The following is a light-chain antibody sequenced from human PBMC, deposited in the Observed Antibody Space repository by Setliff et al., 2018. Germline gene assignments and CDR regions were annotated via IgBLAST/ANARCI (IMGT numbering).Light chain of an antibody. CDR1: SSDVGSYDL. Sequence: LTQPASVSGSPGQSITISCSGTSSDVGSYDLVSWYQQHPGKAPKLIIYGVSDRPSGVSSRFSGSKSGNTAYLTISGLQTEDEAEYYCNAYASDTTYVFGSGTKGHRP. V-gene: IGLV2-14*03. CDR2: GVS. J-gene: IGLJ1*01. CDR3: NAYASDTTYV.